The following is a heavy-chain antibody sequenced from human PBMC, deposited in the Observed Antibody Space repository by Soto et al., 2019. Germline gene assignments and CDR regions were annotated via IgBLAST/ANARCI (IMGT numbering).Heavy chain of an antibody. V-gene: IGHV4-39*01. Sequence: LSLTCTVSGGSISSSSYYWGWIRQPPGKGLEWIGSIYYSGSTYYNPSLKSRVTISVDTSKNQFSLKLSSVTAADTAVYYCARHKVVPAAIREYNWFDPWGQGTLVTVSS. J-gene: IGHJ5*02. CDR1: GGSISSSSYY. D-gene: IGHD2-2*02. CDR2: IYYSGST. CDR3: ARHKVVPAAIREYNWFDP.